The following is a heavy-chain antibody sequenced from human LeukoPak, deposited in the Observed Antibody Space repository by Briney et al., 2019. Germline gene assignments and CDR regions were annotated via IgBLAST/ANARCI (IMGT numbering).Heavy chain of an antibody. D-gene: IGHD6-19*01. J-gene: IGHJ4*02. CDR1: GFTFSTYA. Sequence: GKSLRLSCAASGFTFSTYAMHWVRQAPGKGLEWVAFTSFDESNKLYADSVEGRFTISRDNSKNTLFLQMHNLRVDDMAMYYCAVVAGRFPPDYWGQGTLVTVSS. V-gene: IGHV3-30-3*01. CDR3: AVVAGRFPPDY. CDR2: TSFDESNK.